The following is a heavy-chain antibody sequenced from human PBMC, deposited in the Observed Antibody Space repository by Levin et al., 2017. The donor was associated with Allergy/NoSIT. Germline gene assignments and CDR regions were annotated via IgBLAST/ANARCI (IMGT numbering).Heavy chain of an antibody. D-gene: IGHD3-3*01. J-gene: IGHJ4*02. CDR3: AKDPFFTIFGVGLRGGFDY. V-gene: IGHV3-30*18. CDR2: ISYDGSNK. CDR1: GFTFSSYG. Sequence: SCAASGFTFSSYGMHWVRQAPGKGLEWVAVISYDGSNKYYADSVKGRFTISRDNSKNTLYLQMNSLRAEDTAVYYCAKDPFFTIFGVGLRGGFDYWGQGTLVTVSS.